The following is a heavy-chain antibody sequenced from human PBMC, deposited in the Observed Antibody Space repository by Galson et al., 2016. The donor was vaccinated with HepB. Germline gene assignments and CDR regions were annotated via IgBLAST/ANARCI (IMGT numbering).Heavy chain of an antibody. J-gene: IGHJ1*01. Sequence: SLRLSCAVSSFNFKDYIMSWVRQTPGKGLEWVSLISGNGGGTYYIDSVKGRFTISRDNAKNFMYLHMNSLRAEDTAFYYCAKDISPSIDGSGYFQHWGQGILVTVSS. V-gene: IGHV3-43*02. CDR1: SFNFKDYI. CDR2: ISGNGGGT. CDR3: AKDISPSIDGSGYFQH. D-gene: IGHD6-25*01.